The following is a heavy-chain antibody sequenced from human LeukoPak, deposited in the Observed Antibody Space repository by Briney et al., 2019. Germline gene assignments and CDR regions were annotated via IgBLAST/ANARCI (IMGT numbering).Heavy chain of an antibody. CDR1: GFTFSSYA. CDR3: ARRYYDASGYYSLDH. CDR2: ISGTGDNV. D-gene: IGHD3-22*01. J-gene: IGHJ4*02. V-gene: IGHV3-23*01. Sequence: QPGRSLRLSCAASGFTFSSYAMTWVRQAPGKGLEWVSYISGTGDNVYYADSVKGRFTISRDNSKNTLYLQMNSLRAEDTAVYYCARRYYDASGYYSLDHWGQGTLVTVSS.